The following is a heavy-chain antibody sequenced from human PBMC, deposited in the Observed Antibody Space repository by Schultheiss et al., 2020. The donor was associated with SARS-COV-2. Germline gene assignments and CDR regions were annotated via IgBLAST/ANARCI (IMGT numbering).Heavy chain of an antibody. CDR2: ISSSSSTI. V-gene: IGHV3-11*04. CDR3: ARSHTVVTLSAEYYYYGMDV. CDR1: GFTFSDYY. D-gene: IGHD4-23*01. J-gene: IGHJ6*02. Sequence: GGSLRLSCAASGFTFSDYYMSWIRQAPGKGLEWVSYISSSSSTIYYADSVKGRFTISRDNAKNSLYLQMNSLRAEDTAVYYCARSHTVVTLSAEYYYYGMDVWGQGTTVTVSS.